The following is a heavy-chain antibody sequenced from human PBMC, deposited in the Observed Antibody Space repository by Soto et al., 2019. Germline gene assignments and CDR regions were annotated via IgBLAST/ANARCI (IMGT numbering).Heavy chain of an antibody. D-gene: IGHD2-21*02. CDR2: ISSSGSTI. V-gene: IGHV3-48*03. J-gene: IGHJ6*02. Sequence: AGGSLRLSCAASGFTFSSYEMNWVRQAPGKGLEWVSYISSSGSTIYCADSVKGRFTISRDNAKNSLYLQMNGLRAEDTAVYYCARVRIVVVTTYPGDYYGMDVWGQGTTVTVSS. CDR3: ARVRIVVVTTYPGDYYGMDV. CDR1: GFTFSSYE.